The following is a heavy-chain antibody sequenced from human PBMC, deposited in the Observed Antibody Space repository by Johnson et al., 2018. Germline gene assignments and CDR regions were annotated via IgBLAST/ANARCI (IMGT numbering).Heavy chain of an antibody. CDR2: IYYSGST. CDR1: GGSISSYY. Sequence: QVQLQESGPGLVKPSETXSLTCTVSGGSISSYYWSWIRQPPGKGLEWIGYIYYSGSTNYNPSLKRRVTISVDTSKNQFSLKLSSVTAADTAVYYCARDAVVVAANVYYYYMDVWGKGTTVTVSS. V-gene: IGHV4-59*01. D-gene: IGHD2-15*01. CDR3: ARDAVVVAANVYYYYMDV. J-gene: IGHJ6*03.